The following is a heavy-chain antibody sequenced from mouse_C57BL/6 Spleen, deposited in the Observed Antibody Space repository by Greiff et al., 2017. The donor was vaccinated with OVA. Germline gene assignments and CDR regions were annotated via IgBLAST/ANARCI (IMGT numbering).Heavy chain of an antibody. J-gene: IGHJ4*01. CDR2: ISSGGDYI. CDR1: GFTFSSSA. Sequence: DVQLVESGEGSVKPGGSLKLSCAASGFTFSSSAMSWVRQTPEKRLEWVAYISSGGDYIYYADTVKGRFTISRDNARNTLYLQMSSLKSEETAMYYCTRVPENYAMDYWGQGTSVTVSS. D-gene: IGHD6-1*01. V-gene: IGHV5-9-1*02. CDR3: TRVPENYAMDY.